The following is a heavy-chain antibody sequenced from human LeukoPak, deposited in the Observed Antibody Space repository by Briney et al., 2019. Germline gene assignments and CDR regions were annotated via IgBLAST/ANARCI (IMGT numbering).Heavy chain of an antibody. Sequence: GGSLRLSCAASGFTFDDYAMHWVRQAPGKGLEWVSGISWNSGSIGYADSVKGRFTISRDNAKNSLYLQMNSLRAEDAALYYCAKDGGSGYHSGPYYFDYWGQGTLVTVSS. CDR1: GFTFDDYA. J-gene: IGHJ4*02. D-gene: IGHD3-22*01. V-gene: IGHV3-9*01. CDR2: ISWNSGSI. CDR3: AKDGGSGYHSGPYYFDY.